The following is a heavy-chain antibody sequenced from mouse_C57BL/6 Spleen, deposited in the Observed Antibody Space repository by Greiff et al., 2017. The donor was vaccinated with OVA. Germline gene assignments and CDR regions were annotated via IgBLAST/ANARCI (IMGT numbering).Heavy chain of an antibody. CDR1: GYSITSGYD. J-gene: IGHJ3*01. Sequence: EVQLVESGPGMVKPSQSLSLTCTVTGYSITSGYDWHWIRHFPGNKLEWMGYISYSGSTNYNPSLKSRISITHDTSKNHFFLKLNSVTTEDTATYYCASYDYDGLAYWGQGTLVTVSA. CDR3: ASYDYDGLAY. D-gene: IGHD2-4*01. CDR2: ISYSGST. V-gene: IGHV3-1*01.